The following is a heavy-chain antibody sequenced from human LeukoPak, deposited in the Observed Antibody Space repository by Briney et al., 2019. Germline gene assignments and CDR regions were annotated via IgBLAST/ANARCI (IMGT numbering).Heavy chain of an antibody. CDR1: GFALKSYS. Sequence: GGSLRLSCAGSGFALKSYSLSWVRQAPGKGLEWVSSISSTSAYIYYADSVKGRFTISRDNVDNVVYLQMNSLGAEDTAVYYCARVFRPSLTVFIIRGAFDIWGQGTMVTVSS. CDR3: ARVFRPSLTVFIIRGAFDI. D-gene: IGHD3-3*01. J-gene: IGHJ3*02. V-gene: IGHV3-21*01. CDR2: ISSTSAYI.